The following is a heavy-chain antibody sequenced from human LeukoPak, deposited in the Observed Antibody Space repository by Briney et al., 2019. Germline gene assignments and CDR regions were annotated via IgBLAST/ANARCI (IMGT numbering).Heavy chain of an antibody. CDR3: ARDRNGDGEFDY. Sequence: PGGSLRLSCAASGFTFSSNYMSWVRQAPGKGLEWVSVIYSGGSTYYADSVKGRFTISRDNSKNTLYLQMNSLRAEDTAVYYCARDRNGDGEFDYWGQGTLVTVSS. J-gene: IGHJ4*02. CDR1: GFTFSSNY. CDR2: IYSGGST. V-gene: IGHV3-53*01. D-gene: IGHD4-17*01.